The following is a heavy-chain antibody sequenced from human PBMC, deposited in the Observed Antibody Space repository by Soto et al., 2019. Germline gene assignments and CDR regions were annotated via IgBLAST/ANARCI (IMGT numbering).Heavy chain of an antibody. CDR2: INAGNGNT. CDR3: ARDRYYGSGTYNYFDY. Sequence: QVQLVQSGAEVKKPGASVKVSCKASGYTFKGYAINWVRQAPGQRLEWMGWINAGNGNTKYSQKFQGRVTITRDIAASTAYMELSTLRSEDTAVYYCARDRYYGSGTYNYFDYWGHGTLITVSS. D-gene: IGHD3-10*01. V-gene: IGHV1-3*01. CDR1: GYTFKGYA. J-gene: IGHJ4*01.